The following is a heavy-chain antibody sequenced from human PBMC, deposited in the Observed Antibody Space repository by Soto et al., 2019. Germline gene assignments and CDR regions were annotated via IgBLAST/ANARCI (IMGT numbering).Heavy chain of an antibody. Sequence: WGSLRVSCECTVFTFSKYSLNWVRQAPGKGLEWISYLSSSSNSVDYAVSVKGRFIMSRDNAKNSLYLQMDFLRHEDPAVYYCATRSRPIEYWGRGTLVTVSS. CDR2: LSSSSNSV. J-gene: IGHJ4*02. V-gene: IGHV3-48*02. D-gene: IGHD6-25*01. CDR1: VFTFSKYS. CDR3: ATRSRPIEY.